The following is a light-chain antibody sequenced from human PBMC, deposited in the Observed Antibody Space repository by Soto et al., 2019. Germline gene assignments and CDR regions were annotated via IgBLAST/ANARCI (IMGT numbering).Light chain of an antibody. Sequence: QSVLTQPASVSGSPGQSITISCTGTSSDVGGYNYVSWYQQHPGKAPKLMIYGVNNRPSGVSNRFSGSKSGNTASLTISGLQTEYDADYYCSSYTSISTYVFGTGTKVTVL. J-gene: IGLJ1*01. CDR3: SSYTSISTYV. CDR2: GVN. CDR1: SSDVGGYNY. V-gene: IGLV2-14*03.